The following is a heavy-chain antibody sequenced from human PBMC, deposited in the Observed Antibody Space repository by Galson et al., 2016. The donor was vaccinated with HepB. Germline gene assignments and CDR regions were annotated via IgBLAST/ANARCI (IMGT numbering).Heavy chain of an antibody. V-gene: IGHV3-74*01. CDR1: GFTFTSYW. Sequence: SLRLSCAASGFTFTSYWIHWVRQVPGEGLVWVSRINSDGSSTHYADSVKGRFTISRDNAKNTVYLQTNSLRVEDTAVYYCARVGVIPYYYYGMDVWGRGTMVIVSS. J-gene: IGHJ6*01. CDR2: INSDGSST. D-gene: IGHD3-10*01. CDR3: ARVGVIPYYYYGMDV.